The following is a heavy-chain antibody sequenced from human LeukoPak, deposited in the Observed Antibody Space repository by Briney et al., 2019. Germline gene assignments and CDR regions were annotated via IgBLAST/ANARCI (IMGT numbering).Heavy chain of an antibody. CDR3: ARVSRDSSGYYYYYYYMDV. CDR1: GGSFRGYY. J-gene: IGHJ6*03. D-gene: IGHD3-22*01. V-gene: IGHV4-34*01. Sequence: SETLSLTCAVYGGSFRGYYWSWIRQPPGKGLEWIGEINHSGSTNYNPSLKSRVTISVDTSKNQFSLKLSSVTAADTAVYYCARVSRDSSGYYYYYYYMDVWGKGTTVTVSS. CDR2: INHSGST.